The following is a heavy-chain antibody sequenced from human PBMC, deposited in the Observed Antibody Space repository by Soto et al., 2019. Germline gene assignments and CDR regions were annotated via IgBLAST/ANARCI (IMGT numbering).Heavy chain of an antibody. Sequence: QVQLVESGGGVVQPGRSLRLPCAASGFTFSSYGMHWVRQAPGKGLEWVAVIWNDGSNKYYADSVKGRFTISRDNSKNTLYLQMTSLRAEDTAVYYCATLEGSRYDFHIESMDVWGQGTTVTVSS. CDR1: GFTFSSYG. V-gene: IGHV3-33*01. J-gene: IGHJ6*02. CDR2: IWNDGSNK. CDR3: ATLEGSRYDFHIESMDV. D-gene: IGHD3-3*01.